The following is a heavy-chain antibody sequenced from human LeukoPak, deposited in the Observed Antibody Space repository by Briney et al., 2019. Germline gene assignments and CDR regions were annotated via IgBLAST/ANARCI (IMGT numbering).Heavy chain of an antibody. Sequence: GGSLRLSCAASGFTFNTYWMSWVRQAPGKGLEWVANIKQDGSEKYYVESVKGRFFISRDNAKNSQHLQMNSLRVEDTAVYYCARCEVFYGYFSGSPTYYFYMDVWGKGTTVTVSS. J-gene: IGHJ6*03. V-gene: IGHV3-7*01. CDR1: GFTFNTYW. D-gene: IGHD3-16*01. CDR2: IKQDGSEK. CDR3: ARCEVFYGYFSGSPTYYFYMDV.